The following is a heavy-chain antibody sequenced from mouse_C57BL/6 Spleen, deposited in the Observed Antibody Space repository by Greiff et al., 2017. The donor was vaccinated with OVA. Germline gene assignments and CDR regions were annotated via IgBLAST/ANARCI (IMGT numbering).Heavy chain of an antibody. Sequence: QVHLKQSGPELVKPGASVKISCKASGYAFSSYCMNWVKQRPGKGLEWIGRIYPGGGGTNYNGKFKGKATLTADTSSSTVYMELSSLTSEDSAVYVYARDYYGSRYYFDYWGQGTTLTVSS. CDR3: ARDYYGSRYYFDY. D-gene: IGHD1-1*01. CDR1: GYAFSSYC. CDR2: IYPGGGGT. J-gene: IGHJ2*01. V-gene: IGHV1-82*01.